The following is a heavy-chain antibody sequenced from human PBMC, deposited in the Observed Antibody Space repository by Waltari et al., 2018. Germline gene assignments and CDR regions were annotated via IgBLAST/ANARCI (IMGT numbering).Heavy chain of an antibody. D-gene: IGHD5-12*01. Sequence: QVQLVQSGAEVKKPGASVKVSCKVSGYTLTELSMHWVRQAPGKGLEWMGGFDPEDGETSYAQKCQGRVTMTEDTSTDTAYMELSSLRSEDTAVYYCATGPPGYSGYSYYFDYWGQGTLVTVSS. CDR2: FDPEDGET. CDR1: GYTLTELS. V-gene: IGHV1-24*01. J-gene: IGHJ4*02. CDR3: ATGPPGYSGYSYYFDY.